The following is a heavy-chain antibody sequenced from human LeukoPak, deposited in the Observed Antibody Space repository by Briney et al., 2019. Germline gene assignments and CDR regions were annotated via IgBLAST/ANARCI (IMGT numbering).Heavy chain of an antibody. J-gene: IGHJ6*03. CDR3: ARGLQVAATKLPRYYYYYMDV. V-gene: IGHV4-34*01. CDR1: GGSFSGYY. CDR2: INHSGST. Sequence: SETLSLTCAVYGGSFSGYYWSWIRQPPGKGLEWIGEINHSGSTNYNPSLKSRVTISVGTSKNQFSLKLSSVTAADTAVYYCARGLQVAATKLPRYYYYYMDVWGKGTTVTVSS. D-gene: IGHD2-15*01.